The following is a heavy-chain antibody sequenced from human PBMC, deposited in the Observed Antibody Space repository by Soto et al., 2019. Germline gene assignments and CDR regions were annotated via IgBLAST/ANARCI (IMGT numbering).Heavy chain of an antibody. CDR1: GFTFSSYG. V-gene: IGHV3-33*01. Sequence: PGGSLRLSCAASGFTFSSYGMHWVRQAPGKGLEWVAVIWYDGSNKYYADSVKGRFTISRDNSKNTLYLQMNSLRAEDTAVYYCARDVTVTTPCFDPWGQGTLVTVSS. J-gene: IGHJ5*02. CDR3: ARDVTVTTPCFDP. D-gene: IGHD4-4*01. CDR2: IWYDGSNK.